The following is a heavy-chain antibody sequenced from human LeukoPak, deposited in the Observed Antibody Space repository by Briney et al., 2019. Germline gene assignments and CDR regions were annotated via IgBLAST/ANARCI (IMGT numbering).Heavy chain of an antibody. CDR1: GFTFSSYA. CDR3: AKDHIVVVPAAGYGMDV. Sequence: PGGSLRLSCAASGFTFSSYAMSWVRQAPGKGLEWVSAISGSGGSTYYADSVKGRFTISRDNSKNTLYLQMNSLRAEDTAVYYCAKDHIVVVPAAGYGMDVWGQGTTVTVSS. D-gene: IGHD2-2*01. CDR2: ISGSGGST. V-gene: IGHV3-23*01. J-gene: IGHJ6*02.